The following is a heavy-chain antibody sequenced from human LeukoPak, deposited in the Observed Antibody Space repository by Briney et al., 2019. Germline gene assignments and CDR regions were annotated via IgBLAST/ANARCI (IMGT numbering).Heavy chain of an antibody. D-gene: IGHD4-17*01. V-gene: IGHV6-1*01. CDR2: TYYKSKWYN. CDR3: AREGYGDLDFDY. J-gene: IGHJ4*02. Sequence: SQTLSLTCAISEDSVSSNSAAWNWIRQSPSRGLEWLGRTYYKSKWYNNYAVSVKSRIIIKPDTSKNQFSLQLNSVTPEDTAVYYCAREGYGDLDFDYWGEGTLVTVYS. CDR1: EDSVSSNSAA.